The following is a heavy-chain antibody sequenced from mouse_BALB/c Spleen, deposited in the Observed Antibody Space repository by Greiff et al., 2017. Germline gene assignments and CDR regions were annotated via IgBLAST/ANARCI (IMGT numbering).Heavy chain of an antibody. CDR3: ARKTYDYAWYFDV. CDR2: ILPGSGST. CDR1: GYTFSSYW. Sequence: VQLQQSGAELMKPGASVKISCKATGYTFSSYWIEWVKQRPGHGLEWIGEILPGSGSTNYNEKFKGKATFTADTSSNTAYMQLSSLTSEDSAVYYCARKTYDYAWYFDVWGAGTTVTVSS. J-gene: IGHJ1*01. V-gene: IGHV1-9*01. D-gene: IGHD2-4*01.